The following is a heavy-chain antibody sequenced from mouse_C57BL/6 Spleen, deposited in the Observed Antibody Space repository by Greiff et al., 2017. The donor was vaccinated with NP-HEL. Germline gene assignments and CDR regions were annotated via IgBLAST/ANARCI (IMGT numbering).Heavy chain of an antibody. CDR2: ISSGGDYI. Sequence: EVQLVESGEGLVTPGGSLKLSCAASGFTLSSYAMSWVRQTPEKRLEWVAYISSGGDYIYYADTVKGRFTISRDNARNTLYLQMSSLTSKDTAMYYCTRDRDNYFDYWGQGTTLTVSS. CDR3: TRDRDNYFDY. J-gene: IGHJ2*01. V-gene: IGHV5-9-1*02. CDR1: GFTLSSYA.